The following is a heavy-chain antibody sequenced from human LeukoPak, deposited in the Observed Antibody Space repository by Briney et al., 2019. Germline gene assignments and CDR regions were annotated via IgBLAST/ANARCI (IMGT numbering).Heavy chain of an antibody. CDR1: GFTFKNAW. Sequence: GGSLRLSCEASGFTFKNAWMIWVRQAPGKGLEWVGRIKSKTDGGTTDYAAPIAGGFTISRDDSKNTLYLQMHSLKIEDTAVYYCSTMTVVPTDYWGQGTLVTVSS. D-gene: IGHD2-2*01. CDR3: STMTVVPTDY. CDR2: IKSKTDGGTT. V-gene: IGHV3-15*01. J-gene: IGHJ4*02.